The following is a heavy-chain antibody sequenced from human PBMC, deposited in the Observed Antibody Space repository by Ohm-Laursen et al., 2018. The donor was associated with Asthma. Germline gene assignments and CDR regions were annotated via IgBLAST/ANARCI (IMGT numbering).Heavy chain of an antibody. CDR1: GYTFTSYD. D-gene: IGHD6-19*01. CDR3: ARDVYSSGWQFDY. J-gene: IGHJ4*02. CDR2: MNPNSGNT. V-gene: IGHV1-8*01. Sequence: ASVKVSCKASGYTFTSYDINWVRQATGQGLEWMGWMNPNSGNTGYAQKFQGRVTMTRNTSISTAYMELSSLRSEDTAVYYCARDVYSSGWQFDYWGQGTLVTVSS.